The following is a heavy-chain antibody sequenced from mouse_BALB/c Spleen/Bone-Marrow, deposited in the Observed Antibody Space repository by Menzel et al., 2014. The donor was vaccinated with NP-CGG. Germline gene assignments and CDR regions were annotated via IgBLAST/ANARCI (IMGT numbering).Heavy chain of an antibody. CDR3: ARGGISVDY. CDR2: IYPGDGDT. Sequence: QVQLQQSGAELVRPGSSVKISCESSGYVFSTYWINWVKQRPGQGLEWIGQIYPGDGDTDYNGKFKDKATLTADKSSNTVYMQLSSLTSEDSAVYFCARGGISVDYWGQGTTLTVSS. J-gene: IGHJ2*01. V-gene: IGHV1-80*01. CDR1: GYVFSTYW.